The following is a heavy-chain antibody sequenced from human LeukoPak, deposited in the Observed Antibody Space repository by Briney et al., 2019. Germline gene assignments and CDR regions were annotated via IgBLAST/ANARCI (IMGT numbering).Heavy chain of an antibody. Sequence: GGTLRLSCAVSGFIFSRHGMHWVRQAPAKGLEWMAFIRYGGSNKYYTDSARGRFNIHGDNPKHRLYRQMNSQRAEDRAGLQCAKGSTHYRGWDDGDSRGLYYWGQGTLVAVSA. J-gene: IGHJ4*02. CDR2: IRYGGSNK. CDR1: GFIFSRHG. CDR3: AKGSTHYRGWDDGDSRGLYY. D-gene: IGHD3-22*01. V-gene: IGHV3-30*02.